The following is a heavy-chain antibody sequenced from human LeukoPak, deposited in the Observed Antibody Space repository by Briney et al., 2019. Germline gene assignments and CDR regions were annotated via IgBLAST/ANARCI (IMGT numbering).Heavy chain of an antibody. J-gene: IGHJ4*02. CDR2: INPNSGGT. CDR3: ARGEMEYYYDSSGYYPSDY. D-gene: IGHD3-22*01. Sequence: GASVKVSCKASGYTFTGYYMHWVRQAPGQGLEWMGWINPNSGGTNYAQKFQGRVTMTRDTSISTAYMELSRLRSDDTAAYYCARGEMEYYYDSSGYYPSDYWGQGTLVTVSS. CDR1: GYTFTGYY. V-gene: IGHV1-2*02.